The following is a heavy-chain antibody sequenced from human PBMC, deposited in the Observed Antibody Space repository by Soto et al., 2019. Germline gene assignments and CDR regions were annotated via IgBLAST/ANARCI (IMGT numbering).Heavy chain of an antibody. Sequence: SLRLSCAAYVFTVDNYAMHWVRQAPGKGLEWVSGISCNSNTIAYADSVKGRFTISRDNAKNSLYLQMNSLRAEDTAFYYCAKDTGPNWGQGTLVTVSS. CDR1: VFTVDNYA. V-gene: IGHV3-9*01. J-gene: IGHJ4*02. CDR2: ISCNSNTI. CDR3: AKDTGPN.